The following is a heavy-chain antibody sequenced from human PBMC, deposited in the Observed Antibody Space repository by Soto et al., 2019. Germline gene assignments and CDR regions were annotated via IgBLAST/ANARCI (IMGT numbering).Heavy chain of an antibody. J-gene: IGHJ5*02. CDR1: DGSFSGYY. D-gene: IGHD3-3*01. CDR2: INNSGST. V-gene: IGHV4-34*01. Sequence: SETLSLTCAVYDGSFSGYYWSWIRQPPGKGLEWIGEINNSGSTNYNPSLESRVTISVDMSKNQFYLKLSSVTAADTAVYYCARVLFGRGNWFDPWGQGTLVTVSS. CDR3: ARVLFGRGNWFDP.